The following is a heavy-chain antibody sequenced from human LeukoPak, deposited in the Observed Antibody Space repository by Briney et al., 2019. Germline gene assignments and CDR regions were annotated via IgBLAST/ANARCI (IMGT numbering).Heavy chain of an antibody. D-gene: IGHD6-19*01. CDR1: GDSISSSY. CDR3: ARDGRGSGWYPNWFDP. Sequence: PSETLSLTCTVSGDSISSSYWGWIRHPPGKGLEWIGYVYYTGSTNYNPSLKSRVTISVDTSKNQFSLKLSSVTAADTAVYYCARDGRGSGWYPNWFDPWGQGTLVTVSS. J-gene: IGHJ5*02. V-gene: IGHV4-59*12. CDR2: VYYTGST.